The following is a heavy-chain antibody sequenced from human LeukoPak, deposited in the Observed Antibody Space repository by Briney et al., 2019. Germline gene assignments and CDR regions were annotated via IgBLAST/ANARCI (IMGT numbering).Heavy chain of an antibody. Sequence: SETLSLTCSVSGGSISSDSYYWGWIRQPPGKGLEWIGSIYYRGNTYYNPSLKSRVAISVDTSRNQFSLKLTSLTAADTSVYYCTGYADYHTGDFWGQGTLVTVSS. CDR3: TGYADYHTGDF. V-gene: IGHV4-39*01. D-gene: IGHD4-17*01. CDR1: GGSISSDSYY. J-gene: IGHJ4*02. CDR2: IYYRGNT.